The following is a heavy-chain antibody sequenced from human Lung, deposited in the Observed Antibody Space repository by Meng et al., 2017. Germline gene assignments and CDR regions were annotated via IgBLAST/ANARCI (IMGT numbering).Heavy chain of an antibody. J-gene: IGHJ4*02. CDR3: TKNDFYCLGY. CDR1: GGSISSDNW. Sequence: QVHLQQSGPGLGKPSGTLSLTCAVSGGSISSDNWWSWVRQPPGKGLEWIGEIYHSGSTSYNPSLKSRITISVDKPKNQFSLTLSSVTAADTAVYYCTKNDFYCLGYWGQGTLVTVPS. V-gene: IGHV4-4*02. D-gene: IGHD2-21*01. CDR2: IYHSGST.